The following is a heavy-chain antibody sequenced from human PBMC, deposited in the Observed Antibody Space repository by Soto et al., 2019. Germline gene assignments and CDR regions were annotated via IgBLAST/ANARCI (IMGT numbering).Heavy chain of an antibody. CDR2: ITYRSDET. Sequence: WGSLRISCVSSGITFGIRAMSWVRQAPGGGLEWVSTITYRSDETIYADSVRGRFAISRDNSKNTLYLLMRSLRAEDSAIYYCARGSKASYPGSRIFDFWGRGTLVTV. CDR1: GITFGIRA. V-gene: IGHV3-23*01. J-gene: IGHJ4*02. D-gene: IGHD3-10*01. CDR3: ARGSKASYPGSRIFDF.